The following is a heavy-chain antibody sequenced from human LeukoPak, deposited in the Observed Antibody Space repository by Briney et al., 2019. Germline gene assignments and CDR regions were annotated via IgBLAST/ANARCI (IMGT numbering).Heavy chain of an antibody. V-gene: IGHV3-53*01. D-gene: IGHD7-27*01. CDR3: ARDPGVGLDL. J-gene: IGHJ2*01. CDR1: GFLVRHNY. CDR2: IYSSGNT. Sequence: SGGSLTLSCAASGFLVRHNYMSWVRQAPGRGLEWVSIIYSSGNTDYADSVKGRFTVSRDTSKNTLFLQMNDLRVDDTAIYYCARDPGVGLDLWGRGTLVSV.